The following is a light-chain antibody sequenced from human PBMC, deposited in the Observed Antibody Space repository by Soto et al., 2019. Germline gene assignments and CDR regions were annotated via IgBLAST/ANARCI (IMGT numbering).Light chain of an antibody. Sequence: EIVMTQSPATLSLSPGERATLSCRASQSVRTSLAWYQQKPGQPPRLIIYDSSNRANGVPARFGGSGSGTDFTLTIDSLEPEDFAVYYCQQRNVWPPITFGQGTRLEIK. V-gene: IGKV3-11*01. CDR1: QSVRTS. J-gene: IGKJ5*01. CDR2: DSS. CDR3: QQRNVWPPIT.